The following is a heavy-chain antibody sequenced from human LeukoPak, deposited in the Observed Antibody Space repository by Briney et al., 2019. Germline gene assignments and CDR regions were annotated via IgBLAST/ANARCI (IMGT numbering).Heavy chain of an antibody. CDR3: ARVRSTRPPYYYYGMDV. V-gene: IGHV6-1*01. J-gene: IGHJ6*02. CDR2: TYYRSKWYN. Sequence: SQTLSLTCAISGDSVSSNSAAWNWIRQSPSRGLEWLGRTYYRSKWYNDYAVSVKSRITIHPDTSKNQFSLQLNSVTPEDTAVYYCARVRSTRPPYYYYGMDVWGQGTTVTVSS. D-gene: IGHD1-1*01. CDR1: GDSVSSNSAA.